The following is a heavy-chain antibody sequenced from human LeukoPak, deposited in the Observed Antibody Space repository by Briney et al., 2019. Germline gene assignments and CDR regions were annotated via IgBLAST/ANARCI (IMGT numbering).Heavy chain of an antibody. Sequence: GGSLRLACAASGFTFSSYGMSWVRQAPGKGREWVSAISGSGSSTYYAASVKGRFTISRDNSKNPLYLQMNSLRAEDTALYYCANVFRYSGSYFAHYYMDVWGKGTTVTISS. J-gene: IGHJ6*03. CDR3: ANVFRYSGSYFAHYYMDV. CDR1: GFTFSSYG. V-gene: IGHV3-23*01. D-gene: IGHD1-26*01. CDR2: ISGSGSST.